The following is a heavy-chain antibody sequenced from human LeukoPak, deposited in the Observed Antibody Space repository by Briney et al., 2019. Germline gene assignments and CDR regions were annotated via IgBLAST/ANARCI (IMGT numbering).Heavy chain of an antibody. CDR2: IYYSGST. CDR3: ARQSRPVFMITFGGEPYYFDY. D-gene: IGHD3-16*01. V-gene: IGHV4-61*01. CDR1: GGSVSSGSYY. Sequence: PSETLSLTCTVSGGSVSSGSYYWSWIRQPPGKGLEWIGYIYYSGSTNYNPSLKSRVTISVDTSKNQFSLKLSSVTAADTAVYYCARQSRPVFMITFGGEPYYFDYWGQGTLVTVSS. J-gene: IGHJ4*02.